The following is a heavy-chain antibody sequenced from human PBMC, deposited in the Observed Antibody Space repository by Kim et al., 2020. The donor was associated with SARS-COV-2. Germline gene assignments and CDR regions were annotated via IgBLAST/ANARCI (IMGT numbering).Heavy chain of an antibody. V-gene: IGHV3-74*01. J-gene: IGHJ4*02. Sequence: GGSLRLSCAASGFIFSNSWMHWVRQAPGKGLVWVSRINADGTKTNYADSVKGRFTISRDNAKNTLYLQMNSLIDEDTAVYYCTRGYTYRDYWGQGTLVTVSS. CDR3: TRGYTYRDY. CDR1: GFIFSNSW. CDR2: INADGTKT. D-gene: IGHD5-18*01.